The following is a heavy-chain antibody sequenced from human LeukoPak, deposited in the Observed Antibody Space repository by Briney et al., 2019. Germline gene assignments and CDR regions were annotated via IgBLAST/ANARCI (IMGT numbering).Heavy chain of an antibody. CDR1: GFTVSSNS. Sequence: PGGSLRLSCTVSGFTVSSNSMSWVRQAPGKGLEWVSFIYSDNTHYSDSVKGRFTISRDNSKNTLYLQMNSLRAEDTAVYYCARAGGGPTTLYWYFDIWGRGTLVTVSS. J-gene: IGHJ2*01. CDR2: IYSDNT. V-gene: IGHV3-66*03. CDR3: ARAGGGPTTLYWYFDI. D-gene: IGHD1-7*01.